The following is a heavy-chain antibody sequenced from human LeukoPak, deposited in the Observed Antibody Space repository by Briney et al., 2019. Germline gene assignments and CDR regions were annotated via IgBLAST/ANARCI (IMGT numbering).Heavy chain of an antibody. CDR1: GFTFSSYG. CDR2: ISYDGSNK. Sequence: PGRSLRLSCAASGFTFSSYGMHWVRQAPGKGLEWVGVISYDGSNKYYADSVKGRFTISRDNSKNTLYLQMNSLRAEDTAVYYCAKDRSLKYYYGMDVWGQGTTVTVSS. D-gene: IGHD3-10*01. J-gene: IGHJ6*02. V-gene: IGHV3-30*18. CDR3: AKDRSLKYYYGMDV.